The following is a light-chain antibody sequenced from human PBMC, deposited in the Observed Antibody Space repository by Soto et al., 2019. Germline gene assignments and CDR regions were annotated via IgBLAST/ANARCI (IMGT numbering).Light chain of an antibody. J-gene: IGKJ5*01. V-gene: IGKV3-11*01. CDR2: DTS. CDR1: QSVSNF. CDR3: QQRSNWPIT. Sequence: EIVLTQSPATLSFSPGKRATLSCRASQSVSNFLAWYQQKPGQAPRLLIYDTSNRATGIPARFSGSGSGTDFTLTINNLQPEDFAVYYCQQRSNWPITFGQGTRLEIK.